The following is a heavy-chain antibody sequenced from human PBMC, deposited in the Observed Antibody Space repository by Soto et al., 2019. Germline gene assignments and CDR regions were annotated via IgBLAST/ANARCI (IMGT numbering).Heavy chain of an antibody. CDR1: GFTFSSYA. Sequence: EVQLLESGGGLVQPGGSLRLSCAASGFTFSSYAMSWVRQAPGKGLEWVSAISGSGGSTYYADSVKGRFTISRDNSKNTLYLQMNSLRAEDTAVYYCAKTFLVAAAGLVPLDYWGQGTLVTVSS. V-gene: IGHV3-23*01. D-gene: IGHD6-13*01. J-gene: IGHJ4*02. CDR3: AKTFLVAAAGLVPLDY. CDR2: ISGSGGST.